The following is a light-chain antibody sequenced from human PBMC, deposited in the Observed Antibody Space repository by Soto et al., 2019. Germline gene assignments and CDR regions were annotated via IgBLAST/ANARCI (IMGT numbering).Light chain of an antibody. J-gene: IGLJ1*01. CDR2: EVS. CDR1: SSDVGGYNY. Sequence: THPAYVSRSPREWISISYTGTSSDVGGYNYVSWYQQHPGKAPKLMIYEVSNRPSGVSNRFSGSKSGNTASLTISGLQAEDEADYSCSSYTSSSTLYVFGTGTKVTV. CDR3: SSYTSSSTLYV. V-gene: IGLV2-14*01.